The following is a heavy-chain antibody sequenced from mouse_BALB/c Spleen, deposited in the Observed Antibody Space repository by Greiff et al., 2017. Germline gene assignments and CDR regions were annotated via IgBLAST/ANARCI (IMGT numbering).Heavy chain of an antibody. CDR2: INPSTGYT. Sequence: VQLQQSGAELAKPGASVKMSCKASGYTFTSYWMHWVKQRPGQGLEWIGYINPSTGYTEYNQKFKDKATLTADKSASTAYMQLSSLTSEDSAVYYCARYDPEAWFAYWGQGTLVTVSA. CDR1: GYTFTSYW. D-gene: IGHD2-3*01. J-gene: IGHJ3*01. CDR3: ARYDPEAWFAY. V-gene: IGHV1-7*01.